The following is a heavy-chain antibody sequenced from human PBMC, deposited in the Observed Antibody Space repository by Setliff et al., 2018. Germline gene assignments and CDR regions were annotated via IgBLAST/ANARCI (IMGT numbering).Heavy chain of an antibody. V-gene: IGHV4-39*07. CDR1: GASISSSSYY. CDR3: AREWGSSSWSSPRYYYYGMDV. D-gene: IGHD6-13*01. Sequence: PSETLSLTCTVSGASISSSSYYWAWIRQPPGRGLELIGSIFYGGSTYYNPSLKSRVTISIDASKNQFSLKLSSVTAADTAVYYCAREWGSSSWSSPRYYYYGMDVWGQGTTVTVSS. CDR2: IFYGGST. J-gene: IGHJ6*02.